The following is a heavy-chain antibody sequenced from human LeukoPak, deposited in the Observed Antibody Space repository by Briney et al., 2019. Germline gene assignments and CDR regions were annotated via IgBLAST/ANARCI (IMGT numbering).Heavy chain of an antibody. Sequence: GGSLRLSCAASGFTFSSYSMNWVRQAPGKGLEWVSYISSSSSTIYYADSVKGRFTISRDNAKNSLYLQMNSLRAEDTAVYYCARDGDVDSTTGAFDIWGQGTMVTVSS. J-gene: IGHJ3*02. D-gene: IGHD7-27*01. CDR2: ISSSSSTI. CDR3: ARDGDVDSTTGAFDI. V-gene: IGHV3-48*04. CDR1: GFTFSSYS.